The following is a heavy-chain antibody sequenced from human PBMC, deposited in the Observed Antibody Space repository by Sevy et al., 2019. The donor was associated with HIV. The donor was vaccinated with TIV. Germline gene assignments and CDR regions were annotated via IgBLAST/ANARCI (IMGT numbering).Heavy chain of an antibody. CDR3: ARVVVYYYYYMDV. J-gene: IGHJ6*03. CDR1: GFTFSSYW. D-gene: IGHD2-15*01. CDR2: IKQDGSEK. V-gene: IGHV3-7*01. Sequence: GGSLRLSCAASGFTFSSYWMSWVRQAPGKGLEWVANIKQDGSEKYYVDSVKGRFTISRDNAKNSLYLQMNSLRAEDTAVYYCARVVVYYYYYMDVWGKGTTVTVSS.